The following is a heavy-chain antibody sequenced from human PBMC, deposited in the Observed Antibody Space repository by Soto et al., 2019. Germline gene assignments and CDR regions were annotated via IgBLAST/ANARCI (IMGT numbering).Heavy chain of an antibody. D-gene: IGHD3-16*01. CDR1: GGSISSYY. Sequence: LSLTCTVSGGSISSYYWSWIRQPPGKRLEWIGYIYYSGSTNYNPSLKSRVTISVDTSKNQFSLKLSSVTAADTAVYYCATFLLRWGFPYGMDVWGQGTTVTVSS. V-gene: IGHV4-59*01. CDR2: IYYSGST. J-gene: IGHJ6*02. CDR3: ATFLLRWGFPYGMDV.